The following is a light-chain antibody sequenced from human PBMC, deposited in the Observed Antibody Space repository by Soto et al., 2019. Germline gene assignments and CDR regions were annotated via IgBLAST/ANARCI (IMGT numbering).Light chain of an antibody. J-gene: IGKJ1*01. CDR3: QQANNFPPV. CDR1: QGISSW. Sequence: DIQMTQSPSSVSASVGDRVTITCRASQGISSWLAWYQQKPGQAPKLLIYGASALHTGVPSRFSGSGSGTHFTLTISSLQPEDFATYFCQQANNFPPVFGQGTKVEIK. V-gene: IGKV1D-12*01. CDR2: GAS.